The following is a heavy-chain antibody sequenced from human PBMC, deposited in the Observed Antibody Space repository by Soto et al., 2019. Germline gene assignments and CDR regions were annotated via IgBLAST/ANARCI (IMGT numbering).Heavy chain of an antibody. D-gene: IGHD5-18*01. V-gene: IGHV1-8*01. CDR2: MNPNSGNT. J-gene: IGHJ6*03. CDR3: AREGVQLWLHYYYYMDV. CDR1: GYTFTSYD. Sequence: ASVKVSCKASGYTFTSYDINWVRQATGQGLEWMGWMNPNSGNTGYAQKFQGRVTMTRNTSISTAYMELSSLRSEDTAVYYCAREGVQLWLHYYYYMDVWGKGTTVTVSS.